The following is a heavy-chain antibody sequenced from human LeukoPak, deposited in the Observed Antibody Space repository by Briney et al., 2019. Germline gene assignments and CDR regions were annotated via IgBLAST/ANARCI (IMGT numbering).Heavy chain of an antibody. V-gene: IGHV3-48*02. Sequence: GGSLRLSCAASGFTFSSYSMNWVRQAPGKGLEWVSYISSSSSTIYYADSVKGRFTISRDNAKSSLYLQMNGLRDEDTAVYYCARGYGVYGGWFDPWGQGTLVTVSS. CDR3: ARGYGVYGGWFDP. CDR1: GFTFSSYS. J-gene: IGHJ5*02. D-gene: IGHD4-17*01. CDR2: ISSSSSTI.